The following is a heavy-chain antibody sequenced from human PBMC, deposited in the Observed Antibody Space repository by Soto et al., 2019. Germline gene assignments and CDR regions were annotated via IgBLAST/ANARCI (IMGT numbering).Heavy chain of an antibody. V-gene: IGHV4-59*08. CDR3: ARQVYGSGGRCYARPFEAFDI. Sequence: QVQLQESGPGLVKPSETLSLTCTVSGGPISNYYWSWIRQPPGKGLEWIAHVYYSGCTNYNPTLKSRVTRLVDTHQNQFSLKLCSVSAANTAVYYSARQVYGSGGRCYARPFEAFDIWGQGTRVTVSS. CDR1: GGPISNYY. CDR2: VYYSGCT. D-gene: IGHD2-15*01. J-gene: IGHJ3*02.